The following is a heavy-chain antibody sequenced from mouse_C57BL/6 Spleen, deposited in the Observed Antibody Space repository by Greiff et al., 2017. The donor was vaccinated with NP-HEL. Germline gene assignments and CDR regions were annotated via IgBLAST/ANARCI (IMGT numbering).Heavy chain of an antibody. V-gene: IGHV1-82*01. D-gene: IGHD1-1*01. CDR2: IYPGDGDT. Sequence: VKLVESGPELVKPGASVKISCKASGYAFSSSWMNWVKQRPGKGLEWIGRIYPGDGDTNYNGKFKGKATLTADKSSSTAYMQLSSLTSEDSAVFFCARGDYYGSSYYFDYWGQGTTLTVSS. CDR3: ARGDYYGSSYYFDY. J-gene: IGHJ2*01. CDR1: GYAFSSSW.